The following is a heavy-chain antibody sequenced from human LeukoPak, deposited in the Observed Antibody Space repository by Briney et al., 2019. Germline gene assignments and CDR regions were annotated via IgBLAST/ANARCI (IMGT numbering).Heavy chain of an antibody. CDR2: IYYSGST. CDR1: GGSISSYY. D-gene: IGHD3-10*01. J-gene: IGHJ4*02. V-gene: IGHV4-59*01. CDR3: ARFSDGSGSYSHDY. Sequence: KASETLSLTCTVSGGSISSYYWSWIRQPPGKGLEWIGYIYYSGSTNYNPSLKSRVTISVDTSKNQFSLKLSSVTAADTAVYYCARFSDGSGSYSHDYWGQGTLVTVSS.